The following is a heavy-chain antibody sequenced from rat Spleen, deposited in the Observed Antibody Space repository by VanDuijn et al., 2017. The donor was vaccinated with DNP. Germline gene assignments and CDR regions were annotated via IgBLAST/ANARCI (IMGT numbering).Heavy chain of an antibody. CDR1: GFIFSNYW. Sequence: EVQLVESGGGLVQPGRSLKLSCVASGFIFSNYWMTWIRQAPGKGLEWVASITNTGDISSYPDSVKGRFTISRDNAKSTLYLQMDSLRSEDTATYYCTTDLGDYWGQGVMVTVSS. CDR3: TTDLGDY. D-gene: IGHD5-1*01. J-gene: IGHJ2*01. CDR2: ITNTGDIS. V-gene: IGHV5-31*01.